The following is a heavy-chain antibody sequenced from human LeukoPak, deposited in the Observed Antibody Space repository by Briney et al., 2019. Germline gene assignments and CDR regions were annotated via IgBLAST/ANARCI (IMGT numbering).Heavy chain of an antibody. CDR3: ARDGFHTTVVTDNWFDP. Sequence: ASVKVSCKASGYTFTSYAMNWVRQAPGQGLEWMGWINTNTGNPTYAQGFTGRFVFSLDTSVSTAYLQISSLKAEDTAVYYCARDGFHTTVVTDNWFDPWGQGTLVTVSS. CDR1: GYTFTSYA. D-gene: IGHD4-23*01. CDR2: INTNTGNP. J-gene: IGHJ5*02. V-gene: IGHV7-4-1*02.